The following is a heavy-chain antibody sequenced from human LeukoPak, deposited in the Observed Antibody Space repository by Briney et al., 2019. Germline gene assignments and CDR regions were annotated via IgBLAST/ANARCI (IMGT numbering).Heavy chain of an antibody. V-gene: IGHV3-23*01. D-gene: IGHD3-22*01. CDR2: ISGSGGST. CDR1: GFTFSSYA. CDR3: ARGYHDSSGYYGPYFEY. J-gene: IGHJ4*02. Sequence: GGSLRLSCAASGFTFSSYAMSWVRQAPGKGLEWVSAISGSGGSTYYADSVKGRFTISRGNSKNTLYLQMNSLRAEDTAVYYCARGYHDSSGYYGPYFEYWGQGALVTVSS.